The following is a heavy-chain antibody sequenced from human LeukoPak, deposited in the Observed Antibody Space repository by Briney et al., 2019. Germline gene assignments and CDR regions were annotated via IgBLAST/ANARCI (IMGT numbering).Heavy chain of an antibody. CDR3: DGADF. V-gene: IGHV3-23*01. CDR2: ISDSGSGT. CDR1: GFTFNTYS. J-gene: IGHJ4*02. Sequence: GGSLRLSCAASGFTFNTYSMNWARQAPGKGLEWVSTISDSGSGTYYADSVKGRFTISRGNSKNTLYLQMNSLRADDTAVYYCDGADFWGQGTLVTVSS.